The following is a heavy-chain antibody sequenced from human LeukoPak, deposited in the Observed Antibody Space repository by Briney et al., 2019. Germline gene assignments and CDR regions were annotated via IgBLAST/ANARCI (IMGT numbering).Heavy chain of an antibody. V-gene: IGHV3-74*01. J-gene: IGHJ4*02. D-gene: IGHD6-19*01. CDR1: GFTFSNYW. CDR2: INSDGSST. CDR3: ARYTTAGYSSGWYGPSFDY. Sequence: GGSLRLSCAASGFTFSNYWMHWVRQAPGKGLVWVSRINSDGSSTTYADSVKGRFTVSRDNAKNSLYLQMNSLRPEDTAVYYCARYTTAGYSSGWYGPSFDYWGQGTLVTVSS.